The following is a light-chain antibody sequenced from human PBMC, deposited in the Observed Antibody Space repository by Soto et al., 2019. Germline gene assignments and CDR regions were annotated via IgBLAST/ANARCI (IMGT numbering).Light chain of an antibody. J-gene: IGKJ2*01. CDR2: GVF. CDR1: QGVTSNH. V-gene: IGKV3-20*01. Sequence: ENVLTQSPGTVSLSPGEGATLSCRASQGVTSNHLAWYQQKPGQAPRLLIYGVFNRATGIPDRFSGSGSGTDFTLTITRLEPEDSAVYFCQHYDGSPRTFGQGTKLEIK. CDR3: QHYDGSPRT.